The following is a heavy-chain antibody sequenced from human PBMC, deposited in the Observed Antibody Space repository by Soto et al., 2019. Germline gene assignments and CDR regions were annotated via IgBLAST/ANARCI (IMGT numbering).Heavy chain of an antibody. CDR3: ARGEIAAHRIDY. CDR2: ISYDGSNK. V-gene: IGHV3-30*03. Sequence: SSYGLHWVRQAPGKGLEWVAVISYDGSNKYYADSVKGRFTISRDNSKNTLYLQMNSLRAEDTAVYYCARGEIAAHRIDYWGQGTLVTVSS. CDR1: SSYG. D-gene: IGHD6-6*01. J-gene: IGHJ4*02.